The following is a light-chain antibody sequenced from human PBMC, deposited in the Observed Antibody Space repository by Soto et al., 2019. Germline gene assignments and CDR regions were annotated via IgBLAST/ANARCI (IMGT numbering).Light chain of an antibody. CDR3: QQYETFSGT. CDR2: DAS. Sequence: DIQMTQSPSTLSSSVGDTVAVTCRASPSVSGWLAWYQQKPGEAPKLLIYDASALPRGVPSRFSGSGSGTKFTLTIASLQPDDFATYYCQQYETFSGTFGPGTKVDIK. CDR1: PSVSGW. V-gene: IGKV1-5*01. J-gene: IGKJ1*01.